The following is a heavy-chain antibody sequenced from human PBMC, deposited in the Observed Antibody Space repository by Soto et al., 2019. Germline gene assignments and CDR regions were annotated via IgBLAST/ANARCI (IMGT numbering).Heavy chain of an antibody. CDR3: AKAADHWSDGFSDY. J-gene: IGHJ4*02. Sequence: QVQLVESGGGVVQPGRSLRLSCAASGFTFSTYGMHWVRQAPGKGLEWVAVISYDGNNKYYADSVKGRFTISRDNSKNTMYLQMGSMRAEDRAVYYWAKAADHWSDGFSDYRGQGTRVSVSA. V-gene: IGHV3-30*18. CDR1: GFTFSTYG. CDR2: ISYDGNNK. D-gene: IGHD1-1*01.